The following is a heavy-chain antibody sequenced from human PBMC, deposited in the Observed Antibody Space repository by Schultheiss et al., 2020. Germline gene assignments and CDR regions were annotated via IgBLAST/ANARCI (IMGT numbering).Heavy chain of an antibody. CDR3: ARGGLHRGWFDP. V-gene: IGHV3-23*01. J-gene: IGHJ5*02. CDR1: GFTVSTKY. Sequence: GGSLRLSCTASGFTVSTKYMGWVRRAPGKGLEWVSAISGSGGSTYYADSVKGRFTISRDNSKNTLYLQMNSLRAEDTAVYYCARGGLHRGWFDPWGQGTLVTVSS. CDR2: ISGSGGST. D-gene: IGHD4-11*01.